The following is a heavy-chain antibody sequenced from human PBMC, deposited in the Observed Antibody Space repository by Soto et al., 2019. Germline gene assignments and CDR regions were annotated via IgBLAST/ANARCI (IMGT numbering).Heavy chain of an antibody. CDR1: GGTFSSYA. J-gene: IGHJ6*02. D-gene: IGHD2-21*02. V-gene: IGHV1-69*01. CDR2: IIPIFGTA. CDR3: ARELDIVVVTAIRPFYGMDV. Sequence: QVQLVQSGAEVKKPGSSVKVSCKASGGTFSSYAISWVRQAPGQGLEWMGGIIPIFGTANYAQKFQGRVTITADESTSTAYMELSSLRSEDSAVYFCARELDIVVVTAIRPFYGMDVWGQETTVTVSS.